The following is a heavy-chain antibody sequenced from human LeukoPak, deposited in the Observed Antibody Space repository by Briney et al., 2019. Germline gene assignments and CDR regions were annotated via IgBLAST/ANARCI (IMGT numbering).Heavy chain of an antibody. Sequence: SETLSLTCGVYGGSFSDHSWSWIRQSPGKGLEWTGDINRRGTVNFNPSLRSRVLISLDSSRTQFSLRLDSLTAADTAVYYCAREQALPGVTVSGVVVMGYFDSWVQGTLVIVSS. CDR3: AREQALPGVTVSGVVVMGYFDS. J-gene: IGHJ4*02. D-gene: IGHD3-16*01. CDR2: INRRGTV. CDR1: GGSFSDHS. V-gene: IGHV4-34*01.